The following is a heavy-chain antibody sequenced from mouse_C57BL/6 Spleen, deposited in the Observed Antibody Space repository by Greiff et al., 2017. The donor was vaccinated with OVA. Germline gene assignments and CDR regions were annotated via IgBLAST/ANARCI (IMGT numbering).Heavy chain of an antibody. CDR1: GYTFTDYY. Sequence: EVQLQQSGPELVKPGASVKISCKASGYTFTDYYMNWVKQSHGKSLEWIGDINPNNGGTSYNQKFKGKATLTVDKSSSTAYMELRSLTSEDSAVYYCARRGYGSSYVDYFDYWGQGTTLTVSS. V-gene: IGHV1-26*01. CDR2: INPNNGGT. D-gene: IGHD1-1*01. CDR3: ARRGYGSSYVDYFDY. J-gene: IGHJ2*01.